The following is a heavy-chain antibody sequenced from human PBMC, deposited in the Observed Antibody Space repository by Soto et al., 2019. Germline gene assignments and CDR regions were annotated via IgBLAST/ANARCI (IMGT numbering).Heavy chain of an antibody. CDR3: AKDSGDLDY. CDR1: GFTFSSSE. J-gene: IGHJ4*02. Sequence: QPGGSLRLSCAVSGFTFSSSEMYWVRQAPGKGLEWISYIHPSGQPIFYADSVKGRFTISRDNSKNTLYLQMNSLRAEDTAVYYCAKDSGDLDYWGQGTLVTVSS. CDR2: IHPSGQPI. V-gene: IGHV3-23*01. D-gene: IGHD2-15*01.